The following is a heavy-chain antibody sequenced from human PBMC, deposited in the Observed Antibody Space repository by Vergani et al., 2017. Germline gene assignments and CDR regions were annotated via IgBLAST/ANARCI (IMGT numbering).Heavy chain of an antibody. D-gene: IGHD3-9*01. Sequence: QVQVVPSGAEVKKSGASVKVSCKTSGYTFSNYYMHWVRQAPGQGLEWMGIINPSGGNTNYAQKFQGRVTMTRETSTSTVYMELSSLRSEDTAIYYCARGDYGILTGYRYWGQGTLVTVSA. CDR1: GYTFSNYY. J-gene: IGHJ4*02. V-gene: IGHV1-46*03. CDR2: INPSGGNT. CDR3: ARGDYGILTGYRY.